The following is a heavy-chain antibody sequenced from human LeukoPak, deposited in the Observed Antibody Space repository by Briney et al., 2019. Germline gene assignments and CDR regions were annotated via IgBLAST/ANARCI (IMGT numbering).Heavy chain of an antibody. Sequence: PGGSLRLSCAASGFAFSDFSMVWVRQAPGKGLEWVSAISGSGGSTYYADSVKGRFTISRDNSKNTLYLQMNSLRAEDTAVYYCAKNLMTADAFDIWGQGTMVTVSS. J-gene: IGHJ3*02. D-gene: IGHD2-21*02. V-gene: IGHV3-23*01. CDR2: ISGSGGST. CDR3: AKNLMTADAFDI. CDR1: GFAFSDFS.